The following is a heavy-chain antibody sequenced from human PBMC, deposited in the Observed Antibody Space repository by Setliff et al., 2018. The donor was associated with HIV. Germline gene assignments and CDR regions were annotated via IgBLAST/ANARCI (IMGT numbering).Heavy chain of an antibody. V-gene: IGHV4-59*12. D-gene: IGHD5-18*01. J-gene: IGHJ6*03. CDR3: ARDGYTNGYGYYYFYMDV. CDR2: IYETGST. CDR1: GDSISGYY. Sequence: SETLSLTCTVSGDSISGYYWSWIRQSPGKGLEWIGFIYETGSTYYNPSLKSRVSISIDTSKNQFSLKLSSVTAADTAVYYCARDGYTNGYGYYYFYMDVWGKGTTVTVSS.